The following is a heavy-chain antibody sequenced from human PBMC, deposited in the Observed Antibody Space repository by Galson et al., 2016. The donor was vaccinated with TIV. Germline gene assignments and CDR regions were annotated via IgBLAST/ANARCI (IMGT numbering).Heavy chain of an antibody. D-gene: IGHD3-3*01. J-gene: IGHJ6*02. CDR2: IYWNGVST. CDR3: ARDQTLRFLRGYGMDV. Sequence: SLRLSCAASGFTFDDHGMSWVRQVPGKGLEWVAGIYWNGVSTGYADSVKGRFTISRDNAKNSRYLQMNGLRAEDTALYYCARDQTLRFLRGYGMDVWGQGTTVIVSS. V-gene: IGHV3-20*04. CDR1: GFTFDDHG.